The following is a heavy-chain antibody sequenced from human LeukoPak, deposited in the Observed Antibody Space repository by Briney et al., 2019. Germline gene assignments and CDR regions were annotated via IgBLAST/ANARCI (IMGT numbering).Heavy chain of an antibody. V-gene: IGHV4-59*01. CDR2: IYYSGST. CDR1: GGSISSYY. Sequence: PSETLSLTCAVSGGSISSYYWSWIRQPPGKGLEWIGYIYYSGSTNYNPSLKSRVTISVDTSKNQFSLKLSSVTAADTAVYYCARAPYDSSGYPRESAFDIWGQGTMVTVSS. CDR3: ARAPYDSSGYPRESAFDI. J-gene: IGHJ3*02. D-gene: IGHD3-22*01.